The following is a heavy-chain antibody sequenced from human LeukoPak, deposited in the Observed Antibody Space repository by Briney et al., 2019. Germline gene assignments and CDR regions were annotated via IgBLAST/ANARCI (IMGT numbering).Heavy chain of an antibody. J-gene: IGHJ6*02. CDR2: IWYDGSNK. CDR3: ARPSCSGTDCYSQYYYYGMDV. CDR1: GFTFSNYG. Sequence: QPGGSLRLSCAASGFTFSNYGMNWVRQAPGKGLEWVAIIWYDGSNKYYADSVKGRFTISRDNSKNTLYLQMNSLRAEDTAVYYCARPSCSGTDCYSQYYYYGMDVWGQGTTVTVSS. D-gene: IGHD2-15*01. V-gene: IGHV3-33*01.